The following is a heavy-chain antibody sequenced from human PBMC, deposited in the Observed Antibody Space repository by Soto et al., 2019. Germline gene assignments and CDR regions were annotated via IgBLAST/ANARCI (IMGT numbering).Heavy chain of an antibody. CDR1: GFTFSGFS. V-gene: IGHV3-21*01. J-gene: IGHJ4*02. CDR2: VTSSPSSM. D-gene: IGHD3-22*01. Sequence: GGSLRLSCAASGFTFSGFSMNWVRQAPGKGLEWVSSVTSSPSSMFYADSVEGRFTISRDDAKDSLFLQMNSLRADDTAVYYCAREADFASSGYVLDYWGLGT. CDR3: AREADFASSGYVLDY.